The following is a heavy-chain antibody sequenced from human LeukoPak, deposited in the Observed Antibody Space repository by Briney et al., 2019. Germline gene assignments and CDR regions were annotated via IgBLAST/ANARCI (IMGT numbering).Heavy chain of an antibody. CDR1: GFTFSSYS. Sequence: PGGSLRLSCAASGFTFSSYSMNWVRQAPGKGLEWVSSISSSSSYIYYADSVKGRFTISRDNAKNSLYLQMNSLRAEDTAVYYCSREGDSNSWFPRYFDYWGQGTVVTVSS. D-gene: IGHD6-13*01. CDR2: ISSSSSYI. V-gene: IGHV3-21*01. J-gene: IGHJ4*02. CDR3: SREGDSNSWFPRYFDY.